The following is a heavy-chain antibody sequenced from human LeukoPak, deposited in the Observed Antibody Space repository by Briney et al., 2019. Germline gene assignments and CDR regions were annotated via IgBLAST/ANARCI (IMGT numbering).Heavy chain of an antibody. CDR3: ARVEGGARDAFDI. Sequence: PGGPLRLSCAASGFTFSSYSMNWVRQAPGKGLEWVSSISSSSSYIYYADSVKGRFTISRDNAKNSLYLQMNSLRAEDTAVYYCARVEGGARDAFDIWGQGTMVTVSS. CDR1: GFTFSSYS. D-gene: IGHD3-16*01. V-gene: IGHV3-21*01. J-gene: IGHJ3*02. CDR2: ISSSSSYI.